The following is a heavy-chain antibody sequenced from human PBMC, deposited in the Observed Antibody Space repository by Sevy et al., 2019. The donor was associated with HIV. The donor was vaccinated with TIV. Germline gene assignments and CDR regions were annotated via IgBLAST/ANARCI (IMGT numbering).Heavy chain of an antibody. CDR2: ISAYNGNT. Sequence: ASVKVSCKASGYTFTSYGISWVRQAPGQWLEWMGWISAYNGNTNYAQKLQGRVTMTTDTSTNTAYMELRSLRSDDTAVYYCAVDTAMAPFDYWGQGTLVTVSS. V-gene: IGHV1-18*01. D-gene: IGHD5-18*01. CDR1: GYTFTSYG. J-gene: IGHJ4*02. CDR3: AVDTAMAPFDY.